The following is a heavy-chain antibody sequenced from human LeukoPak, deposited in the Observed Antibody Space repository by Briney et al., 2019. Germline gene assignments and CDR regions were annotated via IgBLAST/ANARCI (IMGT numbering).Heavy chain of an antibody. V-gene: IGHV1-2*06. CDR1: GYIFTDYY. Sequence: ASVTVSCKASGYIFTDYYIHWVRQAPGQGLEWMGRINPNSGGTNYAQKFQGRVTVTMDTPSTTVYMELNSLRSDDTAVYYCERGGYPTTWGYFQHWGQGTVVAVSS. D-gene: IGHD6-13*01. CDR2: INPNSGGT. CDR3: ERGGYPTTWGYFQH. J-gene: IGHJ1*01.